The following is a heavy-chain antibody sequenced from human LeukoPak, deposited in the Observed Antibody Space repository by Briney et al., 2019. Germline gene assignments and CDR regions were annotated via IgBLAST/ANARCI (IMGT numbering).Heavy chain of an antibody. CDR3: ARLRVSGSYLYYFDY. D-gene: IGHD1-26*01. Sequence: QPGGSLRLSCAASGFTFSSYAMHWVRQAPGKGLEWVAVISYDGSNKYYADSVKGRFTISRDNSKNTLYLQMNSLRAEDTAVYYCARLRVSGSYLYYFDYWGQGTLVSVSS. CDR2: ISYDGSNK. V-gene: IGHV3-30*04. CDR1: GFTFSSYA. J-gene: IGHJ4*02.